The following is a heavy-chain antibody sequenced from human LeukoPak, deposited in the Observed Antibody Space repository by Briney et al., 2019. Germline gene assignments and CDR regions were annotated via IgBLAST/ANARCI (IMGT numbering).Heavy chain of an antibody. J-gene: IGHJ5*02. CDR1: GDSVSSNSAA. V-gene: IGHV6-1*01. CDR2: TYYRSKWYN. CDR3: ARGLLWFGDKYWFDP. D-gene: IGHD3-10*01. Sequence: SQTLSLTCAISGDSVSSNSAAWTWIRQSPSRGLEWLGRTYYRSKWYNDYAVSVKSRITINPDTSENQFSLQLNSVTPEDTAVYYCARGLLWFGDKYWFDPWGQGTLVTVSS.